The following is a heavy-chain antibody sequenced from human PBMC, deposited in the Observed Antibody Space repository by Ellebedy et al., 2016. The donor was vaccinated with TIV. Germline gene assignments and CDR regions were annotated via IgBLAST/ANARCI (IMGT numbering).Heavy chain of an antibody. Sequence: GESLKISCTASGFTFGDYAMSWFRQAPGKGLEWVGLIRSKAYGGTTEYAASVKGRFTISRDDSKSIAYLQMNGLKTDDTAVYYCTRTRGYSYGYADYWGQGTLVTVSS. CDR3: TRTRGYSYGYADY. CDR1: GFTFGDYA. V-gene: IGHV3-49*03. D-gene: IGHD5-18*01. CDR2: IRSKAYGGTT. J-gene: IGHJ4*02.